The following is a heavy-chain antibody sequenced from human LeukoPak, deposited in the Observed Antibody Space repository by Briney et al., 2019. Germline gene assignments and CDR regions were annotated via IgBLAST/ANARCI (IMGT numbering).Heavy chain of an antibody. D-gene: IGHD2-21*01. CDR3: VRDLLWAFDI. J-gene: IGHJ3*02. CDR1: GITFSTYS. CDR2: ITSDSSAM. Sequence: GGSLRLSCVASGITFSTYSINWIRQAPGKGLEWISYITSDSSAMSYADSVKGRFTISRDNAKNSLYLHMNSLSDEDTAMYFCVRDLLWAFDIWGQGTMVTVSS. V-gene: IGHV3-48*02.